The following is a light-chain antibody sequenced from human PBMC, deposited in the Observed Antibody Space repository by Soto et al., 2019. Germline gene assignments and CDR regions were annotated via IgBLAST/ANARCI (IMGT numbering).Light chain of an antibody. Sequence: VFTHSQATLSLSPGERATLSCRASQSVSSYLAWYQQKPGKAPRLLIHGIPNRATGVPDRFSGSGSGTDFTLTISRLEPEDFAVYYCQQYTAWPLTFGQGTKVDIK. CDR3: QQYTAWPLT. CDR1: QSVSSY. V-gene: IGKV3-11*01. CDR2: GIP. J-gene: IGKJ1*01.